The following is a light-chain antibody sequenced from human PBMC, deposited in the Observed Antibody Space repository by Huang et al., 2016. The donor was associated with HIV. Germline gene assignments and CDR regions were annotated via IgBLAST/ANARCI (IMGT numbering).Light chain of an antibody. CDR3: QQYGRSPAT. CDR1: QSVSSNF. Sequence: EIVLTQSPGTLSLSPGERATLSCRASQSVSSNFLAWYQQKPGQAPRLLIYGASTRAPCIPNRFSGSGSGTDFTLTISRLEPEDFAVYYCQQYGRSPATFGQGTKVEVK. V-gene: IGKV3-20*01. CDR2: GAS. J-gene: IGKJ1*01.